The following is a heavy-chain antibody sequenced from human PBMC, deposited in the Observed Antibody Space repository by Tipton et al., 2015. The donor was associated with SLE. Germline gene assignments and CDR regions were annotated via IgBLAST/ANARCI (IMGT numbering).Heavy chain of an antibody. Sequence: TLSLTCAVYGGSFSGYYWSWIRQPPGKGLEWIGEINHSGSTNYNPSLKSRVTISVDTSKNQFSLKLSSVTAADTAVYYCAREGGGPEDAFDIWGQGTMVTVSS. D-gene: IGHD1-14*01. CDR1: GGSFSGYY. CDR3: AREGGGPEDAFDI. CDR2: INHSGST. V-gene: IGHV4-34*01. J-gene: IGHJ3*02.